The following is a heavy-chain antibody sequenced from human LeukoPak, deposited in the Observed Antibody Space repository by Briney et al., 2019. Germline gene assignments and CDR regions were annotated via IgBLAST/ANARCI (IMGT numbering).Heavy chain of an antibody. CDR2: INPNSGGT. CDR1: GYSFTDYY. J-gene: IGHJ5*02. CDR3: ARADRLDGGPYLIGP. V-gene: IGHV1-2*02. D-gene: IGHD2-21*01. Sequence: ASVKVSCKTSGYSFTDYYMHWVRQAPGQGLEWMGWINPNSGGTSSAQKFQGRVTMTRDTSITTVYMEVSWLTSDDTAVYYCARADRLDGGPYLIGPWGQGTLVTVSS.